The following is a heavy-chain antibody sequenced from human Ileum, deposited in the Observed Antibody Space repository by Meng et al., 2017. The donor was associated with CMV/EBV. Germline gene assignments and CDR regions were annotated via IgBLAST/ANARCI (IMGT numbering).Heavy chain of an antibody. CDR3: VHRSYSGQDDY. J-gene: IGHJ4*02. Sequence: QITRKEFCPTLVKPTQTLTLTCTFSGFSFGTSKAGVGWIRLPPGKALEWLALIYWDDDTRYNPSLKTRLTITKDTSKNQVILTMTKMDPADTATYFCVHRSYSGQDDYWGQGALVTVAS. CDR2: IYWDDDT. CDR1: GFSFGTSKAG. D-gene: IGHD5-12*01. V-gene: IGHV2-5*02.